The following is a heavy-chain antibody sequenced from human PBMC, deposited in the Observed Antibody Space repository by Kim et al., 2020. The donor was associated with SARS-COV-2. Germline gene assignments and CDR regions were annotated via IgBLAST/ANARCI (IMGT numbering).Heavy chain of an antibody. J-gene: IGHJ6*03. CDR2: IYYNGQT. V-gene: IGHV4-30-4*01. CDR3: ASIQLWAPFMDF. Sequence: QPPGKGLEWIGCIYYNGQTYFNPSLRSRLVVAADRTNNQFSLKLTSVTAADTAVYYCASIQLWAPFMDFWGKGTTVIVSS. D-gene: IGHD2-21*01.